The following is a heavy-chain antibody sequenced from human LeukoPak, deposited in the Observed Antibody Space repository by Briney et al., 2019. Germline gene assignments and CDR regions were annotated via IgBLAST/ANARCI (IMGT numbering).Heavy chain of an antibody. D-gene: IGHD3-10*01. Sequence: SETLSLTCTVSGGSISSYNWSWIRQPPGKGLEWIGYIYYSGSTNYNPSLKSRVTISVDTSKNQFSLKLSSVTAADTAVYYCARSPGVRRQLDYWGQGTLVTVSS. V-gene: IGHV4-59*01. J-gene: IGHJ4*02. CDR3: ARSPGVRRQLDY. CDR2: IYYSGST. CDR1: GGSISSYN.